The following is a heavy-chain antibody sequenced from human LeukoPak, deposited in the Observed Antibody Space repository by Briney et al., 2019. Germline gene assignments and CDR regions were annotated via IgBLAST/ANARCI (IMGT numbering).Heavy chain of an antibody. Sequence: GGSLRLSCAASGFTFSSYAMSWVRQAPGKGLEWVSAISGSGGSTYYADSVKGRFTISRDNSKNTLYLQMNSLRAADTAIYYCAKVEGATYISRGWFHSWGQGALVTVSS. CDR2: ISGSGGST. J-gene: IGHJ5*01. V-gene: IGHV3-23*01. D-gene: IGHD3-16*01. CDR1: GFTFSSYA. CDR3: AKVEGATYISRGWFHS.